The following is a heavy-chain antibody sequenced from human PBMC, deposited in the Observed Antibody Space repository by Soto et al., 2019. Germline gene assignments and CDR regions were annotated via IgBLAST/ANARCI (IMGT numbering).Heavy chain of an antibody. J-gene: IGHJ6*02. CDR2: IWYDGSNK. Sequence: QVQLVESGGGVVQPGRSLRLSCAASGFTFSSYGMHWVRQAPGKGLEWVAVIWYDGSNKYYADSVKGRFTISRDNSKNTLYLLMNSVRAEYTAVYYCARDHTEIVSHYGMDVWGQGTTVTVSS. V-gene: IGHV3-33*01. CDR3: ARDHTEIVSHYGMDV. CDR1: GFTFSSYG. D-gene: IGHD2-15*01.